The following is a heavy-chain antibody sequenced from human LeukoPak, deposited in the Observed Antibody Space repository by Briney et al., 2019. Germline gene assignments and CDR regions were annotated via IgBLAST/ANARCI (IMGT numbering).Heavy chain of an antibody. D-gene: IGHD6-19*01. V-gene: IGHV3-66*01. CDR3: ARVPVSSGWPYYFDY. Sequence: GGSLRLSCAASGFTVSKYDMHWVRQATGKGLEWVSAIYSGGSTWYTDSVKGRFTISRDNSKNTLHLQMNSLRAEDTAVCYCARVPVSSGWPYYFDYWGQGTLVTVSS. CDR1: GFTVSKYD. J-gene: IGHJ4*02. CDR2: IYSGGST.